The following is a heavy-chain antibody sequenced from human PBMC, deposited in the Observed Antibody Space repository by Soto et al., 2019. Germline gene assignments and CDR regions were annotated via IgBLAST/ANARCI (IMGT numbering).Heavy chain of an antibody. V-gene: IGHV3-30*18. J-gene: IGHJ4*02. Sequence: GGSLRLSCAASGFTFSSYGMHWVRQAPGKGLEWVAVISYDGSNKYYADSVKGRFTISRDNSKNTLYLQMNSLRAEDTAVYYCAKDYYDSSGYYPASSFYWGQGTLVPVSS. D-gene: IGHD3-22*01. CDR3: AKDYYDSSGYYPASSFY. CDR1: GFTFSSYG. CDR2: ISYDGSNK.